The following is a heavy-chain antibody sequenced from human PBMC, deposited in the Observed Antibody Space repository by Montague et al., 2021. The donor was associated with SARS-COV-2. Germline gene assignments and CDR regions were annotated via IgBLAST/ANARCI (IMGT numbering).Heavy chain of an antibody. CDR2: IYYSGST. D-gene: IGHD5-12*01. J-gene: IGHJ4*02. V-gene: IGHV4-39*01. Sequence: SETLSLTCTVSGDSISGFYWGWIRQPPGKGLEWIGSIYYSGSTYYNPSLKSRVTISVDTSKNQFSLKLSSVTAADTAVYYCARHERQWLRLYPYYFDYWGQGILVTVSS. CDR3: ARHERQWLRLYPYYFDY. CDR1: GDSISGFY.